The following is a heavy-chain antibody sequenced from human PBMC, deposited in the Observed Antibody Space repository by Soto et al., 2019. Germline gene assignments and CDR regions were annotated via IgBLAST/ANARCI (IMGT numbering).Heavy chain of an antibody. J-gene: IGHJ3*02. V-gene: IGHV4-34*01. D-gene: IGHD2-15*01. CDR1: GGSFSGYY. CDR3: ARGPVVVVAATPRSAFDI. CDR2: INHSGST. Sequence: QVQLQQWGAGLLKPSETLSLTCAVYGGSFSGYYWSWIRQPPGKGLEWIGEINHSGSTNYNPSLKSRVTIAVDTSKSQFSLRLSAVTAADTAVYYCARGPVVVVAATPRSAFDIWGQGTMVTVSS.